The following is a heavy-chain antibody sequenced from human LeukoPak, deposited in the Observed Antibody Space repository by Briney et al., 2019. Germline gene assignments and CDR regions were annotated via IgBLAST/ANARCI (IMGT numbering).Heavy chain of an antibody. D-gene: IGHD3-10*01. CDR1: GFTFSDYA. Sequence: GGSLRLSCAASGFTFSDYAMSWVRQAPGKGLEWVSGISASGGGTYYADSVKGRFTISRDNSKNTLYLQMNSLRAEDTAVYYCATYGSGSYYTQFDYWGQGTLVTVSS. CDR2: ISASGGGT. J-gene: IGHJ4*02. CDR3: ATYGSGSYYTQFDY. V-gene: IGHV3-23*01.